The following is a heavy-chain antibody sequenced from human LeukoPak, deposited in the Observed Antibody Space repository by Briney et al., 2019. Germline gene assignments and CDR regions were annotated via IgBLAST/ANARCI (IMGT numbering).Heavy chain of an antibody. CDR2: ISSSSSNI. CDR1: GFTFSNYS. CDR3: AREGMYSSGWYTY. Sequence: PGGSLRLSCAASGFTFSNYSMKWVRQAPGKGLEWVSYISSSSSNIYYADYVKGRFTISRDNAKNSLYLQMNSLRAGDTAVYYCAREGMYSSGWYTYWGQGTLVTVSS. V-gene: IGHV3-48*04. J-gene: IGHJ4*02. D-gene: IGHD6-19*01.